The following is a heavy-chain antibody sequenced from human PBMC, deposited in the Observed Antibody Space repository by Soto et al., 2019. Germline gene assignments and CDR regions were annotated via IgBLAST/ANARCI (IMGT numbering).Heavy chain of an antibody. CDR3: ARGPGMTTVTIVDY. Sequence: QVQLQESGPGLVKPSQTLSLTCTVSGGSISSGGYYWSWIRQHPGKGLEWIGYIYYSGSTYYNPSLTSRVTRSVDTSKNQFSLKLSSVTAADTAVYYCARGPGMTTVTIVDYWGQGTLVTVSS. D-gene: IGHD4-17*01. V-gene: IGHV4-31*03. CDR2: IYYSGST. CDR1: GGSISSGGYY. J-gene: IGHJ4*02.